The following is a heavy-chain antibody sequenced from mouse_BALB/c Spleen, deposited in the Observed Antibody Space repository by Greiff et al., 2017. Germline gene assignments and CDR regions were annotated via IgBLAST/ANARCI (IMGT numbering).Heavy chain of an antibody. CDR2: IWSGGST. CDR1: GFSLTSYG. D-gene: IGHD2-14*01. CDR3: ARNYYRYDEGFAY. J-gene: IGHJ3*01. V-gene: IGHV2-4-1*01. Sequence: VKLVESGPGLVQPSQSLSITCTVSGFSLTSYGVHWVRQSPGKGLEWLGVIWSGGSTDYNAAFISRLSISKDNSKSQVFLKMNSLQTDDTAMYYCARNYYRYDEGFAYWGQGTLVTVSA.